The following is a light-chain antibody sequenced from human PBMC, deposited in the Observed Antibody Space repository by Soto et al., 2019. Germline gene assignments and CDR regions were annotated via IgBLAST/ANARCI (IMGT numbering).Light chain of an antibody. V-gene: IGLV2-14*01. CDR3: SSYTSSTTLI. CDR1: SSDVGGYNY. Sequence: CSGTSSDVGGYNYVSWYQQHPGKAPKLMMYEVSNRPSGVSDRFSGSKSGNTASLTISGLQAEDEADYFCSSYTSSTTLIFGGGTKLTVL. J-gene: IGLJ2*01. CDR2: EVS.